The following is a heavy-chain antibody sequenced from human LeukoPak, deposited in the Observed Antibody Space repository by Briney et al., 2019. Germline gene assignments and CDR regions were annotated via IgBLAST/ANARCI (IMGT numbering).Heavy chain of an antibody. D-gene: IGHD3-10*01. CDR3: ARQPNYYGSGSLGAYYMDV. Sequence: GESLKISCKGSGYSFTSYWIGWVRQMPGKGLEWMGIIYPGDSDTRYSPSFQGQVTISADKSISTAYLQWSSLKASDTAMYYCARQPNYYGSGSLGAYYMDVWGKGTTVTVSS. J-gene: IGHJ6*03. V-gene: IGHV5-51*01. CDR1: GYSFTSYW. CDR2: IYPGDSDT.